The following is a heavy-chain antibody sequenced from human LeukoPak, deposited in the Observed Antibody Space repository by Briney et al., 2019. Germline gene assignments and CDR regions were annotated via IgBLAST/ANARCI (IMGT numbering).Heavy chain of an antibody. D-gene: IGHD6-19*01. J-gene: IGHJ4*02. CDR2: IGANGDT. V-gene: IGHV3-23*01. CDR1: GFTFSHYA. CDR3: AKRGPGPVAGSYDY. Sequence: GGSLRLSCAASGFTFSHYAINWVRQAPGKGLEWASAIGANGDTFYADSVRGRFTISRDNSNNAVHLQMNSLRVDDSAIYYCAKRGPGPVAGSYDYWGQGTLVTVSS.